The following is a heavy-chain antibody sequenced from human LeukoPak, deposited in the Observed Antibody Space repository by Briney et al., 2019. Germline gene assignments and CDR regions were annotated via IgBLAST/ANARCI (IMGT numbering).Heavy chain of an antibody. CDR1: GFTFNNYA. Sequence: GGSLRLSCAASGFTFNNYAMHWVRQAPGKGLEWVSLISGDGGSTYCADSVKGRFTISRDNSNNSLYLQMNSLRPEDTALYYCAKDNPNWGSFDIWGQGTMVTVSS. CDR3: AKDNPNWGSFDI. D-gene: IGHD3-16*01. CDR2: ISGDGGST. J-gene: IGHJ3*02. V-gene: IGHV3-43*02.